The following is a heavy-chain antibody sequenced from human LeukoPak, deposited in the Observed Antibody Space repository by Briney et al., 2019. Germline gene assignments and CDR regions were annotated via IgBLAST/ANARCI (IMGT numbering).Heavy chain of an antibody. CDR3: ARDGGGYDPFDC. Sequence: AGGSLRLSCAASGFTFSSYTMNWVRQAPGKGLEWVSSISYSSDFIYYADSVEGRFTISRDNAKNSLYLQMTSLRAEDTAVYYCARDGGGYDPFDCWGQGTLVTVSS. CDR2: ISYSSDFI. D-gene: IGHD5-12*01. V-gene: IGHV3-21*01. CDR1: GFTFSSYT. J-gene: IGHJ4*02.